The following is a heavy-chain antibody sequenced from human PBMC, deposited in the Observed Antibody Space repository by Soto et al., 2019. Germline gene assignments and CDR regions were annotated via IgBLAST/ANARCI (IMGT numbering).Heavy chain of an antibody. V-gene: IGHV4-34*01. CDR3: ARGYYYDSSGYYVLDYFDY. D-gene: IGHD3-22*01. CDR2: INHSGST. CDR1: GGSISSYY. J-gene: IGHJ4*02. Sequence: PSEALSITSTVSGGSISSYYWSWILHPPGKGLEWIGEINHSGSTNYNPSLKSRVTISVDTSKNQFSLKLSSVTAADTAVYYCARGYYYDSSGYYVLDYFDYWGQGPLVTVSS.